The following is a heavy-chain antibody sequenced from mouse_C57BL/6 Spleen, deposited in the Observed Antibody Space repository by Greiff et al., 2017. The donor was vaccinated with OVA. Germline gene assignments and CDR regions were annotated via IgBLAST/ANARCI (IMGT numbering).Heavy chain of an antibody. CDR1: GFTFSDYY. CDR2: INYDGSST. CDR3: ARDRSPNYYGSPWYFDV. D-gene: IGHD1-1*01. Sequence: EVKLVESEGGLVQPGSSMKLSCTASGFTFSDYYMAWVRQVPEKGLEWVANINYDGSSTYYLDSLKSRFIISRDNAKNILYLQMSSLKSEDTATYYCARDRSPNYYGSPWYFDVWGTGTTVTVSS. V-gene: IGHV5-16*01. J-gene: IGHJ1*03.